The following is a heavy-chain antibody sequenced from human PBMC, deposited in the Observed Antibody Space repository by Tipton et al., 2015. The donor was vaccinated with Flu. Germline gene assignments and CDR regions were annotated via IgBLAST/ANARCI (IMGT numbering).Heavy chain of an antibody. D-gene: IGHD2-15*01. CDR2: ISDDGNNK. CDR3: TARYCSGGSCYSDDFFDY. V-gene: IGHV3-30*03. CDR1: NFTFSWYG. J-gene: IGHJ4*02. Sequence: SLRLSCVASNFTFSWYGVHWVRQAPGKGLEWVAFISDDGNNKYYADSVKGRFTISRDDSRNTVFLQTNSLKIEDTGVYYCTARYCSGGSCYSDDFFDYWGQGTLVTVSS.